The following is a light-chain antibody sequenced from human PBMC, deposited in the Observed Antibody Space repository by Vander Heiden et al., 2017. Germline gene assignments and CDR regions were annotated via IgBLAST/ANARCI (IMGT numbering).Light chain of an antibody. V-gene: IGKV1-39*01. CDR2: VAS. J-gene: IGKJ1*01. Sequence: IQPTQSPSSLSASVGDRVTITCRASQSISNYLNWYQQTPGNAPKLLIYVASSLQSGVPSRFSGSGSGTDFTLTISSLQPEDFATYYCQQTYSTPQTFGQGTKVEIK. CDR1: QSISNY. CDR3: QQTYSTPQT.